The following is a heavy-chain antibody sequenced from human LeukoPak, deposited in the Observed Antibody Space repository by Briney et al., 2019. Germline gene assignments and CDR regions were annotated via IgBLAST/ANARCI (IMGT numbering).Heavy chain of an antibody. CDR1: GGTFSSYA. CDR3: ARERDCSGGSCYMEDWFDP. J-gene: IGHJ5*02. Sequence: ASVKVSCKASGGTFSSYAISWVRQAPGQGLEWMGRINPNSGGTNYAQKFQGRVTMTRDTSISTAYMELSRLRSDDTAVYYCARERDCSGGSCYMEDWFDPWGQGTLVTVSS. CDR2: INPNSGGT. V-gene: IGHV1-2*06. D-gene: IGHD2-15*01.